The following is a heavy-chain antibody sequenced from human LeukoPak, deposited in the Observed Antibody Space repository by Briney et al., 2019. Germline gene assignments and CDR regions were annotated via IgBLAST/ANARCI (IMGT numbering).Heavy chain of an antibody. V-gene: IGHV1-8*01. Sequence: ASVKVSCKASGYTFTSYDINWVRQATGQGLEWMGWMNPNSGNTGYAQKFQGRVTMTRNTSISTAYMELSSLRSEDTAVYYCARDHCSSTSCYTLGFDPWGQGTLVTVSS. CDR2: MNPNSGNT. CDR3: ARDHCSSTSCYTLGFDP. CDR1: GYTFTSYD. D-gene: IGHD2-2*02. J-gene: IGHJ5*02.